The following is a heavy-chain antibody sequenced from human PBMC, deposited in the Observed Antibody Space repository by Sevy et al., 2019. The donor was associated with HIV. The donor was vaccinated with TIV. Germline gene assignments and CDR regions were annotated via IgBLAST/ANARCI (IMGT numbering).Heavy chain of an antibody. CDR1: GFIFNSYV. D-gene: IGHD2-15*01. CDR2: ISGSGGST. J-gene: IGHJ3*02. CDR3: VGISSIVTVVHI. Sequence: GGSLRLSCAASGFIFNSYVMSWVRQAPGKGLEWVSGISGSGGSTYYADSVKGRFTISRDNSKNTVDLQMSSLRAEDTAVYYCVGISSIVTVVHIWGQGTMVTVSS. V-gene: IGHV3-23*01.